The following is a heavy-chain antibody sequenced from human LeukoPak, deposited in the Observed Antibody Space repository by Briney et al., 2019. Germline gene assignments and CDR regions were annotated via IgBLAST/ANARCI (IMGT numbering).Heavy chain of an antibody. Sequence: WICYIYYSATTNYNPSLKSRFTISVDTSKNRFSLKLSSVTAADTAVYYCARIPYSSYFDYWGQGTLVTVSS. V-gene: IGHV4-59*01. CDR2: IYYSATT. J-gene: IGHJ4*02. CDR3: ARIPYSSYFDY. D-gene: IGHD6-13*01.